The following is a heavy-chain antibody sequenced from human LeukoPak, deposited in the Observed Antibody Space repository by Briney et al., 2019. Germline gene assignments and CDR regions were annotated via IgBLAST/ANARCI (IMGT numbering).Heavy chain of an antibody. CDR3: ARDPSRITNFGVVSWFDR. V-gene: IGHV1-69*05. Sequence: EASVKVSCKASGCTFSSYAISWVRQAPGQGLEWMGGIIPIFGTANYAQKFQGRVTITTDESTSTAYMELSSLRSEDTAVYYCARDPSRITNFGVVSWFDRWGQGTLVTVSS. D-gene: IGHD3-3*01. CDR1: GCTFSSYA. J-gene: IGHJ5*02. CDR2: IIPIFGTA.